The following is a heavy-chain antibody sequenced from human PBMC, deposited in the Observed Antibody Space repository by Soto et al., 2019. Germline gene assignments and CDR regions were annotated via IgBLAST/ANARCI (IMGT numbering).Heavy chain of an antibody. CDR2: IYYSGST. Sequence: QVQLQESGPGLVKPSETLSLTCTVSGGSISSYYWSWIRQPPGKGLEWIGYIYYSGSTNYNPSLKSRVTISVETSKNQFSLKLSSVTAADTAVYYCARLLWFGDPIRNWFDHWGQGTQVTVSS. CDR1: GGSISSYY. J-gene: IGHJ5*02. CDR3: ARLLWFGDPIRNWFDH. V-gene: IGHV4-59*01. D-gene: IGHD3-10*01.